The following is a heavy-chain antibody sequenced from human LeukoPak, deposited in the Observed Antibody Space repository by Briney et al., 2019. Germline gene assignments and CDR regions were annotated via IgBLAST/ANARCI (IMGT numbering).Heavy chain of an antibody. CDR3: VRDAS. J-gene: IGHJ4*02. CDR2: IYSGGGT. CDR1: GFTVSSNH. V-gene: IGHV3-66*01. Sequence: GGSLRLSCAASGFTVSSNHMSWVRQAPGKGLEWVSAIYSGGGTYYADSVKGRFTLSRDISKNTLYLQMNSLRAEDTAVYYCVRDASWGQGTLVTVSS.